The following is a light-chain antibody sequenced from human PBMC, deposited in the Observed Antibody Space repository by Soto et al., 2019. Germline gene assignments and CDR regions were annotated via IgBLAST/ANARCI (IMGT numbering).Light chain of an antibody. Sequence: QSALTQPPSASGSPVQSVTISCTGTSSDIGGYNSVSWYQQHPGKAPKLMIYEVNKRPLGVPERFSGSKSGNTASLTVSGRQADDEADYYCSPSAVTNRIVLFGGGTKVTVL. CDR1: SSDIGGYNS. V-gene: IGLV2-8*01. CDR2: EVN. CDR3: SPSAVTNRIVL. J-gene: IGLJ3*02.